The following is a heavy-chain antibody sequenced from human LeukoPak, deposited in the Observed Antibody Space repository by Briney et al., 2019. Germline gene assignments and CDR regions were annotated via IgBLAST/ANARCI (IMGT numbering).Heavy chain of an antibody. J-gene: IGHJ4*02. Sequence: GGSLRLSCAASGFTFSSYAMSWVRQAPGKGLEWVSAVSDSGGATWYAESVKGRLTISRDNSKNTLYLQMNSLRTEDTAIYYCAKGVDYSSASHFDYWGQGTLVTVSP. V-gene: IGHV3-23*01. D-gene: IGHD6-6*01. CDR2: VSDSGGAT. CDR3: AKGVDYSSASHFDY. CDR1: GFTFSSYA.